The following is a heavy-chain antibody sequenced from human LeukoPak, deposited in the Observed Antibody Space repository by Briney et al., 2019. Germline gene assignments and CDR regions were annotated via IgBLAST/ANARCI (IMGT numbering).Heavy chain of an antibody. V-gene: IGHV4-34*01. D-gene: IGHD6-19*01. Sequence: SETLSLTCAVYGGSFSGYYWSWIRQPPGKGLEWIGEINLSGSTNYNPSLKSRVTISVDTSKNQFSLKLSSVTAADTAVYYCARGEIAVAGTGLYYYYYGMDVWGQGTTVTVSS. CDR1: GGSFSGYY. J-gene: IGHJ6*02. CDR3: ARGEIAVAGTGLYYYYYGMDV. CDR2: INLSGST.